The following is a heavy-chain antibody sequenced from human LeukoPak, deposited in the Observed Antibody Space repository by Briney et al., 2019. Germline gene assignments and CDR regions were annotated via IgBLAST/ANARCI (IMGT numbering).Heavy chain of an antibody. J-gene: IGHJ4*02. CDR3: ARDYYDSSGYYGC. Sequence: SVKVSCKAYGRTFSSYAISWVRQAPGQGLEWMGGIIPIFGTANYAQKFQGRVTITTDESTSTAYMELSSLRSEDTAVYYCARDYYDSSGYYGCWGQGTLVTVSS. V-gene: IGHV1-69*05. D-gene: IGHD3-22*01. CDR1: GRTFSSYA. CDR2: IIPIFGTA.